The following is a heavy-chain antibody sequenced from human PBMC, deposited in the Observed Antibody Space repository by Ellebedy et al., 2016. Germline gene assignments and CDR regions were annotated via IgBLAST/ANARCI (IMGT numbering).Heavy chain of an antibody. CDR2: ISSSSSAI. CDR1: GFTFSDYC. D-gene: IGHD6-13*01. V-gene: IGHV3-48*02. CDR3: ARDMEQQLVEVTGDAFDI. J-gene: IGHJ3*02. Sequence: GESLKISXAVSGFTFSDYCMHWVRQAPGKGLEWVSYISSSSSAIYYADSVKGRFTISRDNAKNSLYLQMNSLRDEDTAVYYCARDMEQQLVEVTGDAFDIWGQGTMVTVSS.